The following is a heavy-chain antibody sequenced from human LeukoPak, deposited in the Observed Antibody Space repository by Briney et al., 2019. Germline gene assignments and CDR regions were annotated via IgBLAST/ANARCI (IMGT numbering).Heavy chain of an antibody. CDR1: GGSISSYY. J-gene: IGHJ6*03. V-gene: IGHV4-59*01. CDR2: IYYSGST. D-gene: IGHD3-16*02. Sequence: SETLSLTCTVSGGSISSYYWSWIRQPPGTGLEWIGYIYYSGSTNYNPSLKSRVTISVDTSKNQFSLKLSSVTAADTAVYYCARDYQDYYYMDVWGKGTTVTVSS. CDR3: ARDYQDYYYMDV.